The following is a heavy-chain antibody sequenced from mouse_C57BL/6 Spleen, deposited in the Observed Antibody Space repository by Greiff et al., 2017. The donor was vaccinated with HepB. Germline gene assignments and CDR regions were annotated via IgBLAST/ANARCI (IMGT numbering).Heavy chain of an antibody. CDR2: INPYNGDT. Sequence: EVQLQQSGPELVKPGDSVKISCKASGYSFTGYFMNWVMQSHGKSLEWIGRINPYNGDTFYNQKFKGKATLTVDKSSSTAHMELRSLTSEDSAVYYCARGTRGYAMDYWGQGTSVTVSS. V-gene: IGHV1-20*01. CDR3: ARGTRGYAMDY. CDR1: GYSFTGYF. D-gene: IGHD3-3*01. J-gene: IGHJ4*01.